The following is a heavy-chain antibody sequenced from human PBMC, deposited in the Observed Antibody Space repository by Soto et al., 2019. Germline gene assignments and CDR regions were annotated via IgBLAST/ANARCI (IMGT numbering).Heavy chain of an antibody. J-gene: IGHJ5*02. Sequence: GGSLRLSCAAXGFTFSSYAIHWVRQAPGKGLEWVAVISYDGSNKYYADSVKGRFTISRDNSKNTLYLQMNSLRAEDTAVYYCAKDRSRAKRITMRVEAWGQGTLVTVSS. CDR3: AKDRSRAKRITMRVEA. CDR1: GFTFSSYA. V-gene: IGHV3-30*04. CDR2: ISYDGSNK. D-gene: IGHD3-22*01.